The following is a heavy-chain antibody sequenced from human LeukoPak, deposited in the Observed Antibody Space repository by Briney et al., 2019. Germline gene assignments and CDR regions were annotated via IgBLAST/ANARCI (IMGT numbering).Heavy chain of an antibody. D-gene: IGHD2-15*01. V-gene: IGHV4-34*01. CDR1: GGSFSGYY. CDR2: INHSGST. Sequence: SETLSPTCAVYGGSFSGYYWSWIRQPPGKGLEWIGEINHSGSTNYNPSLKSRVTISVDTSKNQFSLKLSSVTAADTAVYYCARASGRVVAATAMRAFDIWGQGTMVTVSS. CDR3: ARASGRVVAATAMRAFDI. J-gene: IGHJ3*02.